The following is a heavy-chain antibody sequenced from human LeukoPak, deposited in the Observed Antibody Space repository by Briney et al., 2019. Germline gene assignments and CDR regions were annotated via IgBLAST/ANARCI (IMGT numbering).Heavy chain of an antibody. J-gene: IGHJ4*02. CDR2: IKSKSDGGTI. V-gene: IGHV3-15*01. Sequence: PGGSLRLSCVVSGFTLNDAWMSWVRQAPGKGLEWLGRIKSKSDGGTIDYAVSVKGRFIISRDDSTNTVYLEMNSLKTEDTAVYYCSTGYGTNDFWGQGTLVTVSS. CDR1: GFTLNDAW. D-gene: IGHD1-1*01. CDR3: STGYGTNDF.